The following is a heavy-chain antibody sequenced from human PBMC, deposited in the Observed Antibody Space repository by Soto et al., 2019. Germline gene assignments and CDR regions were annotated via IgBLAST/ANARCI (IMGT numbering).Heavy chain of an antibody. CDR1: GGSISSGDYY. CDR3: ARERPDGARLDP. J-gene: IGHJ5*02. V-gene: IGHV4-30-4*01. D-gene: IGHD6-6*01. Sequence: SENLSLTCTVSGGSISSGDYYWSWIRQPPGKGLEWIGYIYHSGSAYYNPSLKSRVTISVDTSKNQFSLKLSSVTAADTAVYYCARERPDGARLDPWGHGTMVTVSS. CDR2: IYHSGSA.